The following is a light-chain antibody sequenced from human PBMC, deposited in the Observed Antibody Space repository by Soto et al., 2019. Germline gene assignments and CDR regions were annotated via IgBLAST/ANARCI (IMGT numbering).Light chain of an antibody. CDR3: FSYTSSGTYV. J-gene: IGLJ1*01. V-gene: IGLV2-14*01. CDR2: EVS. CDR1: SSDVGNYKY. Sequence: QSALTQPASVSGSPGQSITISCTGTSSDVGNYKYVSRYQQHPGKAPKLMIYEVSNRPSGVSNRFSGSKSGNTASLTISGLQAEDETDYYFFSYTSSGTYVFGTGTKVTVL.